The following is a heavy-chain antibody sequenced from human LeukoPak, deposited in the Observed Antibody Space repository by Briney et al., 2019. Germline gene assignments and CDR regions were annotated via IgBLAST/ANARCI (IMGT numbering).Heavy chain of an antibody. Sequence: GGSLRLSCAASGFTFSSYGMHWVRQAPGKGLEWVAVISYDGSNKYYADSVKGRFTISRDNSKNTLYLQMNSLRAEDTAVYYCAKDRSSGWGFDYWGQGTLVTVSS. CDR2: ISYDGSNK. V-gene: IGHV3-30*18. J-gene: IGHJ4*02. CDR3: AKDRSSGWGFDY. CDR1: GFTFSSYG. D-gene: IGHD6-19*01.